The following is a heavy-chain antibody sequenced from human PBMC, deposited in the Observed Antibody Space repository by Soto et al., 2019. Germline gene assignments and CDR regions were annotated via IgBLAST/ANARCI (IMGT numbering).Heavy chain of an antibody. J-gene: IGHJ6*02. D-gene: IGHD5-18*01. CDR1: GFTFSSYW. CDR3: ARDLRFSYGYYYGMDV. CDR2: IKQDGSEK. V-gene: IGHV3-7*05. Sequence: GGSLRLSCAASGFTFSSYWMSWVRQAPGKGLEWVANIKQDGSEKYYVDSVKGRFTISRDNAKNSLYLQMNSLRAEATAVYYCARDLRFSYGYYYGMDVGGQGTTVTVSS.